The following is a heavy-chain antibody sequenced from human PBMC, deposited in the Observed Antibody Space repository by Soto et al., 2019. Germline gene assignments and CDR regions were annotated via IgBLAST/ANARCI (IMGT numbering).Heavy chain of an antibody. CDR2: ISYDGSNK. V-gene: IGHV3-30*18. D-gene: IGHD6-19*01. Sequence: QVQLVESGGGVVQPGRSLRLSCAASGFTFSSYGMHWVRQAPGKGLEWVAVISYDGSNKYYADSVKGRFTISRDNSKNPLYLQMNSLRAEDTAVYYCAKASRPINSSGFFNPPYYYYGMDVWGQGTTVTVSS. CDR1: GFTFSSYG. CDR3: AKASRPINSSGFFNPPYYYYGMDV. J-gene: IGHJ6*02.